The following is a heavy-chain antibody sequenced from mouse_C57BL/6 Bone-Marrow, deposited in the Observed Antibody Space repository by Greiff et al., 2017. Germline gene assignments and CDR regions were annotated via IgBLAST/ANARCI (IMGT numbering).Heavy chain of an antibody. V-gene: IGHV1-64*01. J-gene: IGHJ3*01. CDR1: GYTFTSYW. CDR3: ARYYCGSSYGFAY. D-gene: IGHD1-1*01. Sequence: QVQLQQPGAELVKPGASVKLSCKASGYTFTSYWMHWVKQRPGQGLEWIGMIHPNSGSTNYNEKFKSKATLTVDKSSSTAYMQLSSLTSEDSAVYYCARYYCGSSYGFAYWGQGTLVTVSA. CDR2: IHPNSGST.